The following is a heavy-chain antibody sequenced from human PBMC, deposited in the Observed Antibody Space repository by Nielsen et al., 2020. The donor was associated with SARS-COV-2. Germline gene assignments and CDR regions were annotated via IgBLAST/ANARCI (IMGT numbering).Heavy chain of an antibody. V-gene: IGHV3-15*01. D-gene: IGHD3-10*01. CDR2: IKSRPDGGTT. J-gene: IGHJ4*02. CDR1: GFNLRDAW. CDR3: TTDPAPRGFGY. Sequence: GESLKIYCVVAGFNLRDAWMSWVRQAQGKGLEWVGRIKSRPDGGTTDFAAPVNDRFTIARDDSKNTLYLQMNSLQTEDTAFYYCTTDPAPRGFGYWGQGTRVTVSS.